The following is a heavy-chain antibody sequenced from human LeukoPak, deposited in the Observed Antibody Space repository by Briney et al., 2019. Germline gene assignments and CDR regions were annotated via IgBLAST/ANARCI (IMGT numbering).Heavy chain of an antibody. CDR3: ARDSSGPGY. V-gene: IGHV3-53*01. J-gene: IGHJ4*02. Sequence: GGSLRLSCAASGFIVSDTYMSWVRQAPGKGLEWVSVIYTDGGTYYADSVKGRFTISRDNFRNTLFLQMKSLRGEDTAVYYCARDSSGPGYWGQGTLVTVSS. CDR1: GFIVSDTY. D-gene: IGHD1-26*01. CDR2: IYTDGGT.